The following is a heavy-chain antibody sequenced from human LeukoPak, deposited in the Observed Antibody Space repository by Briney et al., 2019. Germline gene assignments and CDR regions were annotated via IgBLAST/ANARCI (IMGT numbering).Heavy chain of an antibody. Sequence: GGSLRLSCAASGFTFSSYWMSWVRQAPGKGLEWLSYISSSGSTIYYADSVKGRFTISRDNSKNTLYLQMNSLRAEDTAVYYCARGGYYDSSGYRCDYWGQGTLVTVSS. D-gene: IGHD3-22*01. CDR3: ARGGYYDSSGYRCDY. CDR1: GFTFSSYW. CDR2: ISSSGSTI. V-gene: IGHV3-48*01. J-gene: IGHJ4*02.